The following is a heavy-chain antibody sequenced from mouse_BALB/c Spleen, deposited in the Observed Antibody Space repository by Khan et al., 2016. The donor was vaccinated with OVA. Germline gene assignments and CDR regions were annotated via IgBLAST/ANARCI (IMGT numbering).Heavy chain of an antibody. CDR2: IDPETGVT. CDR3: TSRDYGSRYGFAY. CDR1: GYTFPDYE. Sequence: QVRLQQSGAELVRPGASVTLSCKASGYTFPDYEMHWVKQTPVHGLEWIGAIDPETGVTAYSQMFKGKATLTADKSSNTAYMELRSLTSEGSAVYYCTSRDYGSRYGFAYWGQGTLVTVSA. V-gene: IGHV1-15*01. D-gene: IGHD1-1*01. J-gene: IGHJ3*01.